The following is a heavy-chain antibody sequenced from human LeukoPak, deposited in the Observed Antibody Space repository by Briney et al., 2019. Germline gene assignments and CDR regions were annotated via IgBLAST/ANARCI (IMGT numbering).Heavy chain of an antibody. Sequence: SETLSLTCTVSGGSISSYYWSWIRQPPGKGLERIRYIYYSGSTNYNPSLKSRVTISVDTSKNQFSLKLSSVTAADTAVYYCARGTYYDFWSGYYTGAFDIWGQGTMVTVSS. V-gene: IGHV4-59*01. J-gene: IGHJ3*02. CDR3: ARGTYYDFWSGYYTGAFDI. D-gene: IGHD3-3*01. CDR2: IYYSGST. CDR1: GGSISSYY.